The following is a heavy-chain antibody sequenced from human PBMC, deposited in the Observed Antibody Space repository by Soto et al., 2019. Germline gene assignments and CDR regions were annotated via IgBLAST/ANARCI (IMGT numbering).Heavy chain of an antibody. CDR2: IYHGGTT. V-gene: IGHV4-38-2*02. J-gene: IGHJ4*02. D-gene: IGHD3-3*01. Sequence: SETLSLTCTVSGYSISSGSYWGWIRQPPGKGPEWIASIYHGGTTFYNPSLKSRVTVSVDKSNNQFSLKLRSVTAADTAIYYCARVVYEDYHYFDSWGQGTLVTVYS. CDR1: GYSISSGSY. CDR3: ARVVYEDYHYFDS.